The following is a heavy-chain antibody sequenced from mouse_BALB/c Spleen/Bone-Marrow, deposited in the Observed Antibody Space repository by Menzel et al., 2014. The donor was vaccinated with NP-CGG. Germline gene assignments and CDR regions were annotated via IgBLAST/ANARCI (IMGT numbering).Heavy chain of an antibody. D-gene: IGHD2-10*02. CDR1: GYTFXSYT. CDR2: INPSSGYT. Sequence: QVQLQQSGAELARPGASVKMSCKASGYTFXSYTMHWVKQRPGQGLEWIGYINPSSGYTNYNQKFKDKATLTADKSSSTAYMQLSSLTSEDSAVYYCVYGNYGYAMDYWGQGTSVTVSS. V-gene: IGHV1-4*01. CDR3: VYGNYGYAMDY. J-gene: IGHJ4*01.